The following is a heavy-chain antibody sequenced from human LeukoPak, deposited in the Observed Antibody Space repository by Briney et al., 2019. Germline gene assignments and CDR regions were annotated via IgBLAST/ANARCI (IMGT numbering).Heavy chain of an antibody. CDR2: IYTSGST. D-gene: IGHD3-9*01. Sequence: PSQTLSLTCTVSGGSISSGSYYWSWIRQPAGTGLEWIGRIYTSGSTNYNPSLKSRVTISVDTSKNQFSLKLSSVTAADTAVYYCARAQETNYDILTGYYHRYYFDYWGQGTLVTVSS. J-gene: IGHJ4*02. V-gene: IGHV4-61*02. CDR1: GGSISSGSYY. CDR3: ARAQETNYDILTGYYHRYYFDY.